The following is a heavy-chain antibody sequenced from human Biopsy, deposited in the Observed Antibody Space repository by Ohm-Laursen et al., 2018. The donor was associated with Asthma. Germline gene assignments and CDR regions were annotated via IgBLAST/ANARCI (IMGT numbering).Heavy chain of an antibody. CDR2: INAGNGNT. D-gene: IGHD3-22*01. CDR1: GYTFTSYA. Sequence: SVKVSCKASGYTFTSYAMHWVRQAPGQRLEWMGWINAGNGNTKYSQKFQGRVTITRDTSASTAYMELSSLRSEDTAVYYCARPYYESSGYCYEKLSFDYWGQGNLVTVSA. CDR3: ARPYYESSGYCYEKLSFDY. J-gene: IGHJ4*02. V-gene: IGHV1-3*01.